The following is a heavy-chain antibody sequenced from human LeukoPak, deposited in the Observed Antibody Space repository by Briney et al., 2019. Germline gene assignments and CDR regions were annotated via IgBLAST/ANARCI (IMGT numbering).Heavy chain of an antibody. V-gene: IGHV3-66*02. D-gene: IGHD3-10*01. Sequence: GGSLRLXCAASGFTVSSNYMSWVRQAPGKGLEWVSVIYSGGSTYYADSVKSRFTISRDNSKNTLYLQMNSLRAEDTAVYYCARAGFMVRGVITWGQGTLVTVSS. CDR3: ARAGFMVRGVIT. CDR2: IYSGGST. J-gene: IGHJ4*02. CDR1: GFTVSSNY.